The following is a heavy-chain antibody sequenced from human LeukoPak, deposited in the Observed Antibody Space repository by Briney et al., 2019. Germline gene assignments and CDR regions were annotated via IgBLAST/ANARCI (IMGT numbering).Heavy chain of an antibody. D-gene: IGHD3-10*01. CDR2: IKQDGSEK. CDR1: GFTFSSYW. CDR3: VRDSDYYGSGSYIH. V-gene: IGHV3-7*01. J-gene: IGHJ4*02. Sequence: PGGSLRLSCAASGFTFSSYWMSWVRQAPGKGLEWVANIKQDGSEKYYVDSVKGRFTISRDNAKNSLYLQMNSLRAEDTAVYYYVRDSDYYGSGSYIHWGQGTLVTVSS.